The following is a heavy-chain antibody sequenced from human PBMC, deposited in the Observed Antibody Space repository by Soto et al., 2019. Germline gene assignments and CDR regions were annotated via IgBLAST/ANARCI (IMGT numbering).Heavy chain of an antibody. Sequence: RLSCVASGFTFSDYAMAWVRQSPGKGLEWVSSISGSGGSTYYADSVKGRFTISRDNSKNTVFLQMNSLRAEDTAVYYCAKDHGMDVWGQGATVTVSS. CDR3: AKDHGMDV. CDR1: GFTFSDYA. J-gene: IGHJ6*02. CDR2: ISGSGGST. V-gene: IGHV3-23*01.